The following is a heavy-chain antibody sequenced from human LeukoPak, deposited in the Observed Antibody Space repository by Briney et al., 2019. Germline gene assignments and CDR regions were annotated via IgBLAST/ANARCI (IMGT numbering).Heavy chain of an antibody. J-gene: IGHJ5*02. CDR2: INTDGSTT. CDR1: GFTFTTYW. V-gene: IGHV3-74*01. Sequence: TGGSLRLSCAASGFTFTTYWMHWVRQAPGKGLVWVSRINTDGSTTTYADSVKGRFTISRDNAKNTLYLQMNSLRAEDTAVYYCARGGDYASGGPGDHWGQGTLVTVSS. CDR3: ARGGDYASGGPGDH. D-gene: IGHD3-10*01.